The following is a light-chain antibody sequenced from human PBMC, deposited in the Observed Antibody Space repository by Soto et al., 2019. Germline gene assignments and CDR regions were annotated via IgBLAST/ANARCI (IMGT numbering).Light chain of an antibody. V-gene: IGKV1-39*01. CDR1: QSISSY. J-gene: IGKJ4*02. CDR2: AAS. Sequence: DIQMTQSPTSLSASVGDRVTITCRSSQSISSYLNWYQQKPGKAPKLLIYAASSLLSGVPSRFSGSGSGTDFTLTISRLQPEDFATYYCQQSSTTPPDTFGEGTKVDIK. CDR3: QQSSTTPPDT.